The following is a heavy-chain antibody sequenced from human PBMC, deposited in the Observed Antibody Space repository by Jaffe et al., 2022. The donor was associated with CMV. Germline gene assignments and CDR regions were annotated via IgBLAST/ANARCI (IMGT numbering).Heavy chain of an antibody. J-gene: IGHJ4*02. CDR2: INPNSGGT. Sequence: QVQLVQSGAEVKKPGASVKVSCKASGYTFTGYYMHWVRQAPGQGLEWMGWINPNSGGTNYAQKFQGRVTMTRDTSISTAYMELSRLRSDDTAVYYCARDLAPAYSSSWSEDYWGQGTLVTVSS. V-gene: IGHV1-2*02. CDR1: GYTFTGYY. CDR3: ARDLAPAYSSSWSEDY. D-gene: IGHD6-13*01.